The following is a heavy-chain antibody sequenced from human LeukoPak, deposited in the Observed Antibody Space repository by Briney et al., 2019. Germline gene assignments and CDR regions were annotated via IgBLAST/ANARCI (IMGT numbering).Heavy chain of an antibody. CDR2: ISYDGSNK. CDR3: AKDQGPYYYGSGSYYNALWDDY. CDR1: GFTFSNYG. J-gene: IGHJ4*02. D-gene: IGHD3-10*01. V-gene: IGHV3-30*18. Sequence: GRSLRLSCAASGFTFSNYGMHWVRQAPGKGLEWVAVISYDGSNKYYADSVKGRFTISRDNSKNTLYLQMNSLRAEDTAVYYCAKDQGPYYYGSGSYYNALWDDYWAREPWSPSPQ.